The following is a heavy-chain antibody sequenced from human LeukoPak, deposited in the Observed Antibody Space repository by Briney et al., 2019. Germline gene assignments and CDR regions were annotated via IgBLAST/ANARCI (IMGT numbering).Heavy chain of an antibody. CDR2: IYNSGST. V-gene: IGHV4-31*03. CDR3: ATVLYDFLTGYYLQ. J-gene: IGHJ4*02. Sequence: TPSETLSLTCTVSGDSIRSGGDYWNWIRQHPGKGLEWIGYIYNSGSTYYNPSLKSRVSISEDTSKNQFSLKLSSLTAADTAVYYCATVLYDFLTGYYLQWGQGTLVTVSS. D-gene: IGHD3-9*01. CDR1: GDSIRSGGDY.